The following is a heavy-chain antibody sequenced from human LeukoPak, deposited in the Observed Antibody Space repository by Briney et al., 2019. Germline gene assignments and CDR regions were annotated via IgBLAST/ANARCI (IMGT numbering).Heavy chain of an antibody. J-gene: IGHJ6*03. CDR2: ISSSSSYI. CDR3: ARAYSGRYGLGYYYMDV. D-gene: IGHD1-26*01. V-gene: IGHV3-11*06. Sequence: GGSLRLSCAASGFTFSDYYMSWIRQAPGKGLEWVSSISSSSSYIYYADSVKGRFTTSRDNAKNSLYLQMNSLRAEDTAVYYCARAYSGRYGLGYYYMDVWGKGTTVTISS. CDR1: GFTFSDYY.